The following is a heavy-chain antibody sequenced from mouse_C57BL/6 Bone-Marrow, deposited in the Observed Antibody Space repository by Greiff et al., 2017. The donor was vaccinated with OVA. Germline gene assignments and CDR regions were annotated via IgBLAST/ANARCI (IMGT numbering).Heavy chain of an antibody. V-gene: IGHV1-55*01. CDR2: IYPGSGST. J-gene: IGHJ2*01. CDR1: GSTFTSYW. D-gene: IGHD1-1*01. Sequence: QVQLQQPGAELVKPGASVKMSCKASGSTFTSYWITWVKQRPGQGLEWIGDIYPGSGSTNYNEKFKSKATLTVDTSSSTAYMQLSSLTSEDSAVYYGARGLYGSSYQRHFDYWGQGTTLTVSS. CDR3: ARGLYGSSYQRHFDY.